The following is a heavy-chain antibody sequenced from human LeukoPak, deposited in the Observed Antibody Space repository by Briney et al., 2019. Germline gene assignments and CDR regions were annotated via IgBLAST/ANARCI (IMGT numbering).Heavy chain of an antibody. CDR2: ISHDGTVQ. CDR1: GFTFSSYG. D-gene: IGHD1-26*01. V-gene: IGHV3-30*03. J-gene: IGHJ4*02. CDR3: ASSGELHFDY. Sequence: GGSLRLSCAASGFTFSSYGMQWVRQAPGKGLEWVAVISHDGTVQHYADSVKGRFTISRDNSDNTLYLQMNSLRAEDTAVYYCASSGELHFDYWGQGTLVTVSS.